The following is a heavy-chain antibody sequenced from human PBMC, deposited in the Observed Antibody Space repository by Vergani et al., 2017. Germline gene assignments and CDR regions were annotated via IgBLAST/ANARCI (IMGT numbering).Heavy chain of an antibody. J-gene: IGHJ6*02. CDR3: ARAIAARRGRYYYGMDV. D-gene: IGHD6-13*01. CDR2: IYYSGST. V-gene: IGHV4-59*01. CDR1: GGSISSYY. Sequence: QVQLQESGPGLVKPSETLSLTCTVSGGSISSYYWSWIRQPPGKGLEWIGYIYYSGSTNYNPSLKSRVTISVDTSKNQFSLKLSSVTAAETAVYYGARAIAARRGRYYYGMDVWGQGTTVTVSS.